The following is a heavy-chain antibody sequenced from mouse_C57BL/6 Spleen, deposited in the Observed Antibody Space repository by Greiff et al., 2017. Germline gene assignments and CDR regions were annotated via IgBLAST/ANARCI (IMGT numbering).Heavy chain of an antibody. CDR1: GYAFSSYW. J-gene: IGHJ3*01. D-gene: IGHD2-4*01. V-gene: IGHV1-80*01. CDR2: IYPGDGDT. CDR3: AREEDYGWFAY. Sequence: QVQLKQSGAELVKPGASVKISCKASGYAFSSYWMNWVKQRPGKGLEWIGQIYPGDGDTNYNGKFKGKATLTADKSSSTAYMQLSSLTSEDSAVYFCAREEDYGWFAYWGQGTLVTVSA.